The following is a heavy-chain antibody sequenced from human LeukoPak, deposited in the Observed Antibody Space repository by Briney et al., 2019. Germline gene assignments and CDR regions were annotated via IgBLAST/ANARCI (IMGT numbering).Heavy chain of an antibody. CDR2: ISYDGRTQ. CDR1: GFNFGSYG. CDR3: AKRYEAYYAMDV. V-gene: IGHV3-30*18. J-gene: IGHJ6*02. Sequence: PGGSLRLSCVASGFNFGSYGMHWVRQTPDKGLEWVAGISYDGRTQNYADSVKGRFTISRDNSKSTLYLQMNSLGVEDTAVYYCAKRYEAYYAMDVWGQGTTVTVSS. D-gene: IGHD2-2*01.